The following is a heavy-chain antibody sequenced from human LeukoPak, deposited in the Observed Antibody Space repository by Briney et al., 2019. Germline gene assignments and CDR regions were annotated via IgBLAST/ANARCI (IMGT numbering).Heavy chain of an antibody. CDR1: GYTFTGYY. D-gene: IGHD2-15*01. Sequence: ASVKVSCKASGYTFTGYYMHWVRQAPGQGLEWMGWINPNSGGTNYAQKFQGRVTMTRDTSISTAYMELSRLRSDGAAVCYCARRCSGGSCYLDYWGQGTLVTVSS. CDR2: INPNSGGT. CDR3: ARRCSGGSCYLDY. V-gene: IGHV1-2*02. J-gene: IGHJ4*02.